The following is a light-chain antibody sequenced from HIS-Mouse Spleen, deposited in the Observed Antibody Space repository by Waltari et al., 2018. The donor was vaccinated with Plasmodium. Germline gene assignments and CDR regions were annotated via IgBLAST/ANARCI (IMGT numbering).Light chain of an antibody. CDR2: EVS. J-gene: IGLJ2*01. CDR1: SSDVGGYNY. V-gene: IGLV2-8*01. Sequence: QSALTQPPSASGSPGQSVTISCTGTSSDVGGYNYVPWYHKHPGKAPNLMIYEVSKRPSGVPDRFSGSKSGNTASLTVSGLQAEDEADYYGSSYAGSNNLVFGGGTKLTVL. CDR3: SSYAGSNNLV.